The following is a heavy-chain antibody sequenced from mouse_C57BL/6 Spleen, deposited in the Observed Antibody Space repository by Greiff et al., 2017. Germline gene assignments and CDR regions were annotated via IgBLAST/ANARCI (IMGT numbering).Heavy chain of an antibody. V-gene: IGHV1-52*01. CDR2: IDPSDSET. D-gene: IGHD2-4*01. Sequence: VKLQQPGAELVRPGSSVKLSCKASGYTFTSYWMYWVKQRPIQGLEWIGNIDPSDSETHYNQKFKDKATLTVDKSSSTAYMQLSSLTSEDSAVXYSARSAYDYGNWCCDVWGTGTTVTVSS. CDR3: ARSAYDYGNWCCDV. CDR1: GYTFTSYW. J-gene: IGHJ1*03.